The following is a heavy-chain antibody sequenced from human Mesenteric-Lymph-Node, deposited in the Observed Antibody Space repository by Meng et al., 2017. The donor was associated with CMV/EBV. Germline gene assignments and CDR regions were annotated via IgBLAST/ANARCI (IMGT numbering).Heavy chain of an antibody. D-gene: IGHD4-23*01. CDR3: AREGRGNANGMDV. J-gene: IGHJ6*02. CDR2: IYYSGST. CDR1: GGFISSSNYY. Sequence: GSLRLSCTVSGGFISSSNYYWTWIRQPPGKGLEWIGYIYYSGSTNYNPSLKSRVSISVDTSKNQFSLKLSSVTTADTAVYYCAREGRGNANGMDVWGPGTTVTVSS. V-gene: IGHV4-61*01.